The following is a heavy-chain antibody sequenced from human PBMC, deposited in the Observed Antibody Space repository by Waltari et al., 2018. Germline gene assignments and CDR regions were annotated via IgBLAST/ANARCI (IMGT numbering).Heavy chain of an antibody. V-gene: IGHV4-39*01. CDR3: ARRADYGLDFDS. Sequence: QLQLQASGPRLVQPSETLSLTCTVSGGSIDSGHSYWGWIRQAPGQGLEWIGNIYHSGRTYYNPSLESRVNMSVETSNNQFSLLLKSVTAADTALYYCARRADYGLDFDSWGQGTLVAVSS. CDR2: IYHSGRT. CDR1: GGSIDSGHSY. D-gene: IGHD4-17*01. J-gene: IGHJ4*02.